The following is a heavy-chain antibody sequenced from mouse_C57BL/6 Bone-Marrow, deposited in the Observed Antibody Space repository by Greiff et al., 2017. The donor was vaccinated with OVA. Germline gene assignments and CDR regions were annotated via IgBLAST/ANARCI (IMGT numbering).Heavy chain of an antibody. J-gene: IGHJ2*01. CDR1: FYTFTIYL. CDR3: ARGDYYGIPYYFDY. CDR2: IYPGSGST. D-gene: IGHD1-1*01. V-gene: IGHV1-55*01. Sequence: QVQLQQPGAELVKPLASVKMSCNSSFYTFTIYLITWFNHIPGQGLEWIGDIYPGSGSTNYNDKFKSKATLTVDTSSSTAYMQLSSLTSEDSAVYYCARGDYYGIPYYFDYWGQGTTLTVSS.